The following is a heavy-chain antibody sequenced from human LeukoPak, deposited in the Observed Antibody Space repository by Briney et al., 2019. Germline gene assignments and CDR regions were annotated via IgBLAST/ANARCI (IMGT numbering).Heavy chain of an antibody. CDR1: GFTFSSYS. J-gene: IGHJ6*03. CDR2: ISSSSSYI. Sequence: GGSLRLSCAASGFTFSSYSMNWVRQAPGKGLEWVSSISSSSSYIYYADSVKGRFTISRDNAKNSLYLQMNSLRAEDTAVYYCARGTLEPPSLWFGDLYYMDVWGKGTTVTVSS. V-gene: IGHV3-21*01. D-gene: IGHD3-10*01. CDR3: ARGTLEPPSLWFGDLYYMDV.